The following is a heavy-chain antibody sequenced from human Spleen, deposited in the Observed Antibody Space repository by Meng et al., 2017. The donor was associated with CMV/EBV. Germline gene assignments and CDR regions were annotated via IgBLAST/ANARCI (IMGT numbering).Heavy chain of an antibody. Sequence: AAVKVSCTASGYTFTGYYIYWVRQAPGQGLEWMGWINPNSGGTNYAQKFQGRVTMTRDTSISTAYMELSKLKSDDTAVYYCARERTRLNWFDPWGQGTLVTVSS. V-gene: IGHV1-2*02. J-gene: IGHJ5*02. CDR1: GYTFTGYY. D-gene: IGHD1-14*01. CDR2: INPNSGGT. CDR3: ARERTRLNWFDP.